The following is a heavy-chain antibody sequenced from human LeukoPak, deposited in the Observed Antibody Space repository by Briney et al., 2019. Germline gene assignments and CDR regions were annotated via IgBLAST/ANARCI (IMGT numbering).Heavy chain of an antibody. D-gene: IGHD1-26*01. J-gene: IGHJ4*02. CDR3: AREALVGASSFDY. Sequence: GGSLRLPCVASGFTFSSYWMSWVRQAPGKGLEWVANIKQDGSEKYYVDSVKGRYTISRDNAKNSLYLQMNSLRAEDTAVYYCAREALVGASSFDYWGQGTLVTVSS. CDR1: GFTFSSYW. CDR2: IKQDGSEK. V-gene: IGHV3-7*01.